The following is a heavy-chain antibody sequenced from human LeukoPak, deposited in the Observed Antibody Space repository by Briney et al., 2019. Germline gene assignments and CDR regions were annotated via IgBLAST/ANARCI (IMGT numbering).Heavy chain of an antibody. Sequence: GGSLRLSCAASGFTFSSYEMNWVRRAPGKGLEWVSYISSSGSTIYYADSVKGRFTISRDNAKNSLYLQMNSLRAEDTAVYYCAELGITMIGGVWGKGTTVTISS. V-gene: IGHV3-48*03. CDR1: GFTFSSYE. J-gene: IGHJ6*04. CDR3: AELGITMIGGV. D-gene: IGHD3-10*02. CDR2: ISSSGSTI.